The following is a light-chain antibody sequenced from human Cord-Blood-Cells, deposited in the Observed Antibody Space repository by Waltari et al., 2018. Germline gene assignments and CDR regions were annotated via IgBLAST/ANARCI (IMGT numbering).Light chain of an antibody. CDR2: DAS. Sequence: IVLTQSPDTLSLSLGERATLACRASQSVSSYLAWYQQKRRQAPRLISCDASNGATGNQARFSGSGSGTDFTLTISSLEPEDFALYSCQQRSNWPPLTFGGGTKVEIK. CDR3: QQRSNWPPLT. CDR1: QSVSSY. J-gene: IGKJ4*01. V-gene: IGKV3-11*01.